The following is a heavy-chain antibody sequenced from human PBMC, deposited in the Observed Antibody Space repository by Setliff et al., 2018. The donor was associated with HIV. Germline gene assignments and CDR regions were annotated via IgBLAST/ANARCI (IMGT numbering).Heavy chain of an antibody. Sequence: PSETLSLTCTVSGGSISNFYWSWIRQPPGKGLEWIGYIYTSGSTLYNPSLRSRLTMSVDTSKNQFSLELSSVTAADTAVYYCARDFLRSGYFDHWGQGKLVTVSS. J-gene: IGHJ4*02. V-gene: IGHV4-4*09. D-gene: IGHD3-3*01. CDR1: GGSISNFY. CDR2: IYTSGST. CDR3: ARDFLRSGYFDH.